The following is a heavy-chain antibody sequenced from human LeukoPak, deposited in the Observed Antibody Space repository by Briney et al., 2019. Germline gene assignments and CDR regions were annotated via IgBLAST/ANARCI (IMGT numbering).Heavy chain of an antibody. Sequence: ASVKVSFKASGYTFTISGISWVRQAPGQGLEWMGWIDAYNGNTNYAQKLQGRVTMTTDTSTTTAYMELRSLRLDDTAVYYCARAGSYYYMDVWGKGTTVTVSS. CDR3: ARAGSYYYMDV. CDR1: GYTFTISG. V-gene: IGHV1-18*01. J-gene: IGHJ6*03. D-gene: IGHD1-1*01. CDR2: IDAYNGNT.